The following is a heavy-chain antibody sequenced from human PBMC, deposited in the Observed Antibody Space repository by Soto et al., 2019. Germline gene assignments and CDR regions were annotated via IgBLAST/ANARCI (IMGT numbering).Heavy chain of an antibody. CDR3: ARDLKGSGWYVGAYYYYYYGMDV. CDR1: GYTFTGYY. Sequence: GASVKVSCKASGYTFTGYYMHWVRQAPGQGLEWMGWINPNSGGTNYAQKFQGWVTMTRDTSISTAYMELSRLRSDDTAVYYCARDLKGSGWYVGAYYYYYYGMDVWGQGTTVTV. D-gene: IGHD6-19*01. J-gene: IGHJ6*02. CDR2: INPNSGGT. V-gene: IGHV1-2*04.